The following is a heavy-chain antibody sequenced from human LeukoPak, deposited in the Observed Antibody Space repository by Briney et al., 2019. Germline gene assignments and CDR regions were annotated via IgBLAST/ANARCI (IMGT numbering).Heavy chain of an antibody. CDR1: GYTFTGYY. V-gene: IGHV1-2*02. J-gene: IGHJ5*02. D-gene: IGHD1-26*01. CDR2: INPNSGGT. CDR3: ARDGSGSGANKEWFDP. Sequence: ASVKVSCKASGYTFTGYYMHWVRQAPGQGLEWMGWINPNSGGTNYAQKFQGRVTMTRDTSISTAYMELSGLRSDDTAVYYCARDGSGSGANKEWFDPWGQGTLVTVSS.